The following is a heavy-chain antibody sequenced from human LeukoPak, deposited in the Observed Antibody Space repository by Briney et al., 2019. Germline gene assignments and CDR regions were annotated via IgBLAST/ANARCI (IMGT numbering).Heavy chain of an antibody. Sequence: SETLSLTCTVSGGSISSYYWSWIRQPAGKGLEWIGRIYTSGSTNYNPSLKSRVTMSVDTSKNQFSLKLSSVTAADTAVYYCAREWYYYDSSGYESGYYFDYWAQGTLVTVSS. CDR1: GGSISSYY. CDR3: AREWYYYDSSGYESGYYFDY. J-gene: IGHJ4*02. V-gene: IGHV4-4*07. CDR2: IYTSGST. D-gene: IGHD3-22*01.